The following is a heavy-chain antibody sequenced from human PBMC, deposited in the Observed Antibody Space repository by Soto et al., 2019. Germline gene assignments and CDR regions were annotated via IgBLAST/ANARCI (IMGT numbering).Heavy chain of an antibody. V-gene: IGHV3-30*03. J-gene: IGHJ4*02. D-gene: IGHD3-10*01. CDR2: ISYDGSNK. Sequence: QVQLVESGGGVVQPGRSLRLSCTASGFTFSNYGIHWVRQAPGKGLEWGAVISYDGSNKYFAVSVQGRFTISGDNSKNTVSLQMNSLRAEDTDVYYCATDRGGSGSFDYWGQGTLVTVSS. CDR3: ATDRGGSGSFDY. CDR1: GFTFSNYG.